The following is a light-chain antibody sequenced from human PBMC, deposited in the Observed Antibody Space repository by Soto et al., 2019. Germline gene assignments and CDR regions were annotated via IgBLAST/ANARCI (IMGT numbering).Light chain of an antibody. J-gene: IGKJ1*01. CDR1: QSVSSN. Sequence: EVVMTQSPVTLSVSPGERATLSCRASQSVSSNLAWYQQKPGQAPRLLIYGASTRATGVPARFSGSGSGTECTLTISSLQSEDFAVYYCQQYNNWPPWTFGQGTKVEMK. CDR3: QQYNNWPPWT. CDR2: GAS. V-gene: IGKV3-15*01.